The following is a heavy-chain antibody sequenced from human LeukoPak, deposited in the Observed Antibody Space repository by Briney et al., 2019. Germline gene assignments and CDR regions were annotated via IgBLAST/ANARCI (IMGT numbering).Heavy chain of an antibody. CDR1: GASISSGYW. V-gene: IGHV4-4*02. CDR2: IYHSGST. D-gene: IGHD3-10*01. J-gene: IGHJ4*02. CDR3: ARDDTGVIRGIRFHY. Sequence: SETLSLTCALSGASISSGYWWSWVRQPPGKGLEWIGEIYHSGSTNHNPSLKSRVTISVDKSKSQFSLNLSSVTAADTAVYYCARDDTGVIRGIRFHYWGEGTLVTVSS.